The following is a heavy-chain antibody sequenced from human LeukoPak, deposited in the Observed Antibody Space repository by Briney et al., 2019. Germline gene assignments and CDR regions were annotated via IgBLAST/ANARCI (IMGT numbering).Heavy chain of an antibody. CDR1: GDSISSTIYY. CDR3: ARGHDRRYYYFDY. V-gene: IGHV4-39*07. D-gene: IGHD3-9*01. Sequence: PSETLSLTCTVSGDSISSTIYYWGWIRQPPGKGLEWIGEINHSGSTNYNPSLKSRVTISVDTSKNQFSLKLSSVTAADTAVYYCARGHDRRYYYFDYWGQGNLVTVSS. J-gene: IGHJ4*02. CDR2: INHSGST.